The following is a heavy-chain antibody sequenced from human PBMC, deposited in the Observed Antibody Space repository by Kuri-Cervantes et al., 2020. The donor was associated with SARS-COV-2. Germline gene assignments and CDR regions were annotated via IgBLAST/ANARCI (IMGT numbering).Heavy chain of an antibody. CDR3: ARDPLWFGEPKYYGMDV. CDR2: INPDGSYT. CDR1: GFTFSGHW. Sequence: GESLKISCAASGFTFSGHWIHWVRQAPGKGLVWVSRINPDGSYTNNADSVKGRFTLSRDNSKNTLYLQMNSLRAEDTAVYYCARDPLWFGEPKYYGMDVWGQGTTVTVSS. V-gene: IGHV3-74*01. J-gene: IGHJ6*02. D-gene: IGHD3-10*01.